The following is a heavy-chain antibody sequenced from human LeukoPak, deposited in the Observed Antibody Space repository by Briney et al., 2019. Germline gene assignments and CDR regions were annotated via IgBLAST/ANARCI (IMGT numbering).Heavy chain of an antibody. D-gene: IGHD6-25*01. CDR1: GFTFSGYS. V-gene: IGHV3-48*01. J-gene: IGHJ4*02. CDR2: ISSSGSTI. CDR3: ARLRGSALDY. Sequence: GGSLRLSCAASGFTFSGYSMNWVRQAPGKGLEWVSYISSSGSTIYYADSVKGRFTISRDNAKNSLSLQMSSLRAEDTAVYFCARLRGSALDYWGQGALVTVSS.